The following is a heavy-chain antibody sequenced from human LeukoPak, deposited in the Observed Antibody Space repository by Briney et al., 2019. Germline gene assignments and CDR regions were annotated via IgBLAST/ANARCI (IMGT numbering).Heavy chain of an antibody. D-gene: IGHD3-3*01. Sequence: GGSLRLSCAASGFTFSSYSMNWVRQAPGKGLEWVSSISSSSSYIYYADSVKGRFTISRDNAKNSLYLQMNSLRAEDTAVYYCAKEEAYYDFWSGYHRNWFDPWGQGTLVTVSS. CDR2: ISSSSSYI. V-gene: IGHV3-21*04. CDR1: GFTFSSYS. J-gene: IGHJ5*02. CDR3: AKEEAYYDFWSGYHRNWFDP.